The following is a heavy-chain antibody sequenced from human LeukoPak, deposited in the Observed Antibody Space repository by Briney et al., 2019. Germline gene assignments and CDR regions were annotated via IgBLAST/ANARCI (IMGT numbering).Heavy chain of an antibody. J-gene: IGHJ5*02. Sequence: SETLSLTCTVSGGSIRSYYWSWIRQPPGKGLEWIGYIYYRGNTNYNPSLKSRVTISVGTSKNQFSLKLSSVTAADTAVYYCARGAGYCGGDCYLNWFDPWGQGTLVTVSS. V-gene: IGHV4-59*01. D-gene: IGHD2-21*02. CDR1: GGSIRSYY. CDR3: ARGAGYCGGDCYLNWFDP. CDR2: IYYRGNT.